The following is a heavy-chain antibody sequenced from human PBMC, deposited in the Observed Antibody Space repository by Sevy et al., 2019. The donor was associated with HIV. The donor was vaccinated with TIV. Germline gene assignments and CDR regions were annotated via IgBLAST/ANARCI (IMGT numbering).Heavy chain of an antibody. J-gene: IGHJ4*02. Sequence: EGSLRLSCAASGFTFDDYGMSWVRQAPGKGLEWVSGVNWNGGSTAYADSVKGRFTISRDNAKNSLYLQMNNLRAEDTALYYCARVSGQQLVGGSFDYWGQGTLVTVSS. CDR3: ARVSGQQLVGGSFDY. CDR1: GFTFDDYG. V-gene: IGHV3-20*04. D-gene: IGHD6-13*01. CDR2: VNWNGGST.